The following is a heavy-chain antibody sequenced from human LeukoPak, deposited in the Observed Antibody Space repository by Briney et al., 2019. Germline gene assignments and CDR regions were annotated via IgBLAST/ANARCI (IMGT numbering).Heavy chain of an antibody. D-gene: IGHD1-26*01. CDR3: ASLARAGVGATDFDY. CDR2: IYYSGST. J-gene: IGHJ4*02. Sequence: SETLSLTCTVSGGSISSSSYYWGWIRQPPGKGLEWIGGIYYSGSTYYNPSLKSRVTISVDTSKNQFSLKLSSVTAADTAVYYCASLARAGVGATDFDYWGQGTLVTVSS. V-gene: IGHV4-39*01. CDR1: GGSISSSSYY.